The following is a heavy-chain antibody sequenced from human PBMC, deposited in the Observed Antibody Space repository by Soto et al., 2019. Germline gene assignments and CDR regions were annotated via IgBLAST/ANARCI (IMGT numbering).Heavy chain of an antibody. Sequence: GASVNVSCKASGYTFTGYYVHWVRQAPGQGLECMGWINPKNGGTSYAQKFQGRVTLTRDTSIITTYMEVSSLSSDDTAVYYCARDRENIIDRRTYYFNYGLDVWGQGTTVTVSS. CDR1: GYTFTGYY. V-gene: IGHV1-2*02. J-gene: IGHJ6*02. CDR2: INPKNGGT. CDR3: ARDRENIIDRRTYYFNYGLDV. D-gene: IGHD1-20*01.